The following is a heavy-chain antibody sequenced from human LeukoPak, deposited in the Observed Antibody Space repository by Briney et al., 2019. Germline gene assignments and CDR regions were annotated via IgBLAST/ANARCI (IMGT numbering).Heavy chain of an antibody. CDR2: INPNSGGT. CDR1: GYTLTDYY. Sequence: ASVKVSFKASGYTLTDYYRHWVRKAPGQGLEWIGWINPNSGGTNYAQKFQGRVTMTRDTSISTAYMELSRLRSDDTAVYYCRTDRYGDYGDYIDYWGQGTLVTVSS. D-gene: IGHD4-17*01. V-gene: IGHV1-2*02. CDR3: RTDRYGDYGDYIDY. J-gene: IGHJ4*02.